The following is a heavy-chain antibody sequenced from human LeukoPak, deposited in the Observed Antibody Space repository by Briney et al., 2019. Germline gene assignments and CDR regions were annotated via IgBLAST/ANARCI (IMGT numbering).Heavy chain of an antibody. J-gene: IGHJ4*02. D-gene: IGHD2-2*01. CDR2: IDTDGRDT. CDR3: ARDRYPAAREFDY. V-gene: IGHV3-74*01. Sequence: GGSLRLSCAASGFTFSSYWMHWVRQAPGKGLVWVSRIDTDGRDTTYADSVKGRFTISRDNAKNTLYLQMNSLRGEDTAVYYCARDRYPAAREFDYWGQGTLVTVSS. CDR1: GFTFSSYW.